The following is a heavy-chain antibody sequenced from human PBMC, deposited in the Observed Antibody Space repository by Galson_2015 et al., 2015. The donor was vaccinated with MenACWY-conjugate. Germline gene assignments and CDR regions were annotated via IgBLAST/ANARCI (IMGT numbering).Heavy chain of an antibody. CDR1: GGSIGSGTCF. CDR3: ARYCSRTSCPFDY. J-gene: IGHJ4*02. D-gene: IGHD2-2*01. V-gene: IGHV4-30-4*01. Sequence: LSLTCTVSGGSIGSGTCFWGWIRQPPGRGLEWIAYIHYGGNSYYNPSLKSRVPISIDTSKNQSSLQLTSVTAADTAVYYCARYCSRTSCPFDYWGQGALVTVSS. CDR2: IHYGGNS.